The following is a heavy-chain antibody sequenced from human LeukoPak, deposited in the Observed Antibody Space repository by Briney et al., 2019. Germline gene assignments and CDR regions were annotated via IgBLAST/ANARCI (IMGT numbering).Heavy chain of an antibody. Sequence: SETLSLTCTVSGGSIRSYFWSWLRQPPGKGLEWIGYIWDTEITDYNPSPKSRVTISLDTSKNHFSLELRSVTAADTALYFCARGLVLATDDAFDIWGQGTLVTVSS. CDR1: GGSIRSYF. V-gene: IGHV4-59*01. CDR3: ARGLVLATDDAFDI. J-gene: IGHJ3*02. CDR2: IWDTEIT. D-gene: IGHD5-12*01.